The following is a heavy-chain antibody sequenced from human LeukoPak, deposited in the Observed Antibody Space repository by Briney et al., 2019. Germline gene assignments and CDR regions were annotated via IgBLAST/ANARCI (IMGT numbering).Heavy chain of an antibody. CDR3: ASQLELRGGVDY. J-gene: IGHJ4*02. CDR1: GGTFSSYA. D-gene: IGHD1-7*01. V-gene: IGHV1-69*05. CDR2: IIPIFGTA. Sequence: SVKVSCKASGGTFSSYAISWVRQAPGQGLEWMGGIIPIFGTANYAQKFQGRVTITTDESTSTAYMELSSLRSEDTAVYYCASQLELRGGVDYWGQGTLVTVSS.